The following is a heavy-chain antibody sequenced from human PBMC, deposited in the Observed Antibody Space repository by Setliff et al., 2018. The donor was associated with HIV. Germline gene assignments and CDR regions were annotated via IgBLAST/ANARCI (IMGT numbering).Heavy chain of an antibody. V-gene: IGHV3-49*04. CDR3: ARAVVNSNFYYYMDV. CDR1: GFTFSNAW. CDR2: IRRNAYGGTA. Sequence: SLRLSCAASGFTFSNAWMSWVRQAPGKGLEWLGFIRRNAYGGTAEYAASLEGRFTLSRDDSKNIAYLQMSSLKTEDSAVYYCARAVVNSNFYYYMDVWGKGTTGTVS. J-gene: IGHJ6*03. D-gene: IGHD2-15*01.